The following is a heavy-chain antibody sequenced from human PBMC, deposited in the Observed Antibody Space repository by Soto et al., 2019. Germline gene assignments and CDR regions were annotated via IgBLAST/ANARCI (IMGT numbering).Heavy chain of an antibody. J-gene: IGHJ4*02. CDR3: ARDQGLCSGGSCWGYFDY. Sequence: QVQLVQSGDEVKKPGASVKVSCKASGYTFTNNAIHWVRQAPGQRLEWMGWINAANGNTKYSQKFQGRVTITRDTSASTAYMELSSLRSEDTAVYYCARDQGLCSGGSCWGYFDYWGQGTLVTVSS. CDR1: GYTFTNNA. CDR2: INAANGNT. D-gene: IGHD2-15*01. V-gene: IGHV1-3*01.